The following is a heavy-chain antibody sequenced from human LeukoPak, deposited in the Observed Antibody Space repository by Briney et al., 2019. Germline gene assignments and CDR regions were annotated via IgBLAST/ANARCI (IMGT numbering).Heavy chain of an antibody. CDR2: TYYWSKWYY. CDR3: SLARSEYHYGMDV. J-gene: IGHJ6*02. Sequence: SQTLSLTCAISGDSVSSISVAWNWIRQSPSRGLEWLGRTYYWSKWYYEYAVSVKSRINISPDTFKNQFSLQLTSVTPEDTAVYYCSLARSEYHYGMDVWGQGTTVTVSS. CDR1: GDSVSSISVA. V-gene: IGHV6-1*01.